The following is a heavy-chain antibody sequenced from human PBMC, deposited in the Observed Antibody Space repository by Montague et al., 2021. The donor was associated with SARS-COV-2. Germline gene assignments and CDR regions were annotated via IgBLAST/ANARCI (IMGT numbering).Heavy chain of an antibody. Sequence: PALVKPTQTLTLTYTVSGFSLNTNGMGVGWIRQPPGEAPAWLALIYWDDDKRYSPSLKTRLTITKDTSRNQVVLTMTNVDSGDTGTYFCARYTSRMYGSFDYWGQGALVSVSS. CDR2: IYWDDDK. CDR1: GFSLNTNGMG. CDR3: ARYTSRMYGSFDY. V-gene: IGHV2-5*02. D-gene: IGHD3-16*02. J-gene: IGHJ4*02.